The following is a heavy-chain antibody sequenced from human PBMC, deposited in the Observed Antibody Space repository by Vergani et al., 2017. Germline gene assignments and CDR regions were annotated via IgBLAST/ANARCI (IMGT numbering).Heavy chain of an antibody. D-gene: IGHD4-11*01. CDR2: IRSKNDGGTA. Sequence: EVQVVESGGGLIKPGGSLRLSCVVSGITFKNAWINWVRQAPGKGLEWIGRIRSKNDGGTADYAAPLKGRFTISCDDSKDSAFIFVNNLKTEDTAVYFCYTDYQDYWGQGTLVTVSS. CDR3: YTDYQDY. CDR1: GITFKNAW. J-gene: IGHJ4*02. V-gene: IGHV3-15*01.